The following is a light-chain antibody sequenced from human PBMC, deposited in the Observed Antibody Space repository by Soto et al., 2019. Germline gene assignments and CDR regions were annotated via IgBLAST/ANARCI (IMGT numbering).Light chain of an antibody. CDR3: QQYHDWPPIT. J-gene: IGKJ3*01. CDR1: QSVSRD. CDR2: GAS. Sequence: EIVMTQSPDTLSVSPGEGVTLSCRASQSVSRDLAWYKQKPGQSPRLLMYGASTRATDIPARFSGGGSGTEFTLTISSLQSEDVAIYYCQQYHDWPPITFGPGTKVEIK. V-gene: IGKV3-15*01.